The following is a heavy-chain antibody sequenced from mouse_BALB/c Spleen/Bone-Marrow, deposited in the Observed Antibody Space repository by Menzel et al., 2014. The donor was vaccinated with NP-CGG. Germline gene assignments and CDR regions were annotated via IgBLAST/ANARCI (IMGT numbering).Heavy chain of an antibody. D-gene: IGHD2-4*01. V-gene: IGHV5-17*02. CDR1: GFTFXSFG. J-gene: IGHJ4*01. CDR2: ISSGSSTI. CDR3: ARARSTMITTGTLDY. Sequence: EVNVVESGGGLVQPGGSRKLSCAASGFTFXSFGMHWVRQAPEKGLEWVAYISSGSSTIYYADTLKGRFTISRDNPKNTLFLQMTSLRSEDTAMYYCARARSTMITTGTLDYWGQGTSVTVSS.